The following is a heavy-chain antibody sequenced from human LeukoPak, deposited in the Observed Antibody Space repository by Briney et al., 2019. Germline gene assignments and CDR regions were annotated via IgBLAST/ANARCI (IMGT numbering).Heavy chain of an antibody. V-gene: IGHV1-69*13. CDR2: IIPIFGTA. D-gene: IGHD4-23*01. CDR3: ARSDYGGNSGDY. J-gene: IGHJ4*02. CDR1: GGTFSSYA. Sequence: GASVKVSCKASGGTFSSYAISWVRQAPGQGLEWVGGIIPIFGTANYAQKFQGRVTITADESTSTAYMELSSLRSEDTAVYYCARSDYGGNSGDYWGQGTLVTVSS.